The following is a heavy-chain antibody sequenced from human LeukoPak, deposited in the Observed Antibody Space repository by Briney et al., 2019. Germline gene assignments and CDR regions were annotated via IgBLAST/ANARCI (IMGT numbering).Heavy chain of an antibody. CDR1: GFTIENQV. CDR2: QSGSGHNT. CDR3: ATDWTLRGVPTFFDP. V-gene: IGHV3-23*01. Sequence: GGSLRLSCEASGFTIENQVMTWVRQAPGKGPEWVASQSGSGHNTYYSESVRGRFAISRDNSKNTVFLQMNSLRVEDTAIYYCATDWTLRGVPTFFDPWGQGTVVSVSS. D-gene: IGHD3-10*01. J-gene: IGHJ5*02.